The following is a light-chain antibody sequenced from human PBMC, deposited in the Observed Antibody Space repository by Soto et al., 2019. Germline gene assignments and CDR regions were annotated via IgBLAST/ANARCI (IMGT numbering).Light chain of an antibody. J-gene: IGKJ3*01. CDR2: SAS. V-gene: IGKV3-20*01. CDR1: QSVSGDY. Sequence: EVVLTQSPGTLSLYPGERATLSCRASQSVSGDYLAWYQQKPGQAPRLLIYSASLKPAGIPDRFSGSGSATDFTLTISRLEPEDFALFYCHQYDDSPPFPFGPGTKVDIK. CDR3: HQYDDSPPFP.